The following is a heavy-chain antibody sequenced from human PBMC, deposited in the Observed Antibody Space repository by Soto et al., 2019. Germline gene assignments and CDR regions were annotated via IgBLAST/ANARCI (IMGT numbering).Heavy chain of an antibody. CDR3: ASTRYSGYGMDV. J-gene: IGHJ6*02. Sequence: QVQLQESGPGLVKPSQTLSLTCTVSGGSISSGDYYWNWIRQHPGKGLEWIGYIYYSGSTSYNPSLKSQVTISVDTSKNQFSLNLGSVTAADTAVYFCASTRYSGYGMDVWGQGTTVTVSS. CDR2: IYYSGST. D-gene: IGHD3-9*01. CDR1: GGSISSGDYY. V-gene: IGHV4-31*01.